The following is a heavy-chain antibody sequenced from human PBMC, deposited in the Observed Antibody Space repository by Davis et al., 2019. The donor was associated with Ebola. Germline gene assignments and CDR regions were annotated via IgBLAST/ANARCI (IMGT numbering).Heavy chain of an antibody. V-gene: IGHV1-46*02. D-gene: IGHD4-11*01. CDR2: INPSGGST. Sequence: ASVKVSCKASGYTFNSYYIHWVRQAPGQGLEWMGIINPSGGSTTYAQKVQGRVTMTTDTSTSTAYLDLRSLKSDDTAVYYCARGTTVTTDPHYYYMDVWGKGTTVTVSS. CDR3: ARGTTVTTDPHYYYMDV. J-gene: IGHJ6*03. CDR1: GYTFNSYY.